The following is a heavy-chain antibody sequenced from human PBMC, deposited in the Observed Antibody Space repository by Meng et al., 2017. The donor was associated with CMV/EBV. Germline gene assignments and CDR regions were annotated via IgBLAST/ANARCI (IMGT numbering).Heavy chain of an antibody. CDR3: ASSLTYPDY. J-gene: IGHJ4*02. D-gene: IGHD2-15*01. CDR1: GGSFSGYY. CDR2: INHSGST. V-gene: IGHV4-34*01. Sequence: QEPRQQWRAGLVKPSETLSLTCAVYGGSFSGYYWSWIRQPPGNGLEWIGEINHSGSTNYNPSLKSRVTISVDTSKNQFSLKLSSVTAADTAVYYCASSLTYPDYWGQGTLVTVSS.